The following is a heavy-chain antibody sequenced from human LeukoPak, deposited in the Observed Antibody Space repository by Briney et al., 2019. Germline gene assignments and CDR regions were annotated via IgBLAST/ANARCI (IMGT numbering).Heavy chain of an antibody. CDR3: AKDRTYSAYAALDN. Sequence: PGRSLRLSCAASGFTFDDYSMHWVRQAPGKGLEWVSGISWNSGSAGYADSVKGRFTISRDSAKNSLYLQMNSLRTEDTALYYCAKDRTYSAYAALDNWGQGTLVTVSS. J-gene: IGHJ4*02. V-gene: IGHV3-9*01. D-gene: IGHD5-12*01. CDR2: ISWNSGSA. CDR1: GFTFDDYS.